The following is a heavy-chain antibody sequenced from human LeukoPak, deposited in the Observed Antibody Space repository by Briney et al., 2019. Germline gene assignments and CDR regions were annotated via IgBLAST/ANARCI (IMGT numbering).Heavy chain of an antibody. CDR1: GFTFSNAW. CDR2: ISGSGGGT. D-gene: IGHD6-13*01. J-gene: IGHJ4*02. Sequence: GGSLRLSCAASGFTFSNAWMSWVRQAPGKGLEWVSAISGSGGGTYYADSVKGRFTISRDNSKNTLFLQMNSLRAEDTAVYYCAKASVGSSWPDYWGQGALVTVSS. CDR3: AKASVGSSWPDY. V-gene: IGHV3-23*01.